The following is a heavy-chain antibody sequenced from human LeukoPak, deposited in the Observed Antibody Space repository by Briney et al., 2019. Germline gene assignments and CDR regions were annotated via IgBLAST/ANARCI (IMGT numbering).Heavy chain of an antibody. CDR1: GFTFDDYG. CDR2: INWNGGST. Sequence: GGSLRLSCAASGFTFDDYGMSWVRQAPGKGLEWVSGINWNGGSTGYADSVKGRFTISRDNAKNSLYLQMNSLRAEDTALYYCAGDVLPLVDDAFDIWGQGTMVTASS. V-gene: IGHV3-20*04. D-gene: IGHD2-15*01. CDR3: AGDVLPLVDDAFDI. J-gene: IGHJ3*02.